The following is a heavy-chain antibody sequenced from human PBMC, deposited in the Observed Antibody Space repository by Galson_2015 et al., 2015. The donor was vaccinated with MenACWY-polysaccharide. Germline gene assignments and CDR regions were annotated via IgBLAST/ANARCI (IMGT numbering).Heavy chain of an antibody. CDR3: ARRSYGLEAFDI. J-gene: IGHJ3*02. CDR2: IYYSGST. Sequence: TLSLTCTVSGASIGSGDDYYWTWIRQRPGKGLEWIGYIYYSGSTYYNPSLKSRVIISQDTSKNQFSLNLSSVTAADTAVYYCARRSYGLEAFDIWGQGTMVIVSS. CDR1: GASIGSGDDYY. V-gene: IGHV4-31*03. D-gene: IGHD5-18*01.